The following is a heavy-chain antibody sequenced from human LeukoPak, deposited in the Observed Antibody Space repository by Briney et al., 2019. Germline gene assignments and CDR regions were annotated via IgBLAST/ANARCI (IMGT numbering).Heavy chain of an antibody. V-gene: IGHV4-61*02. CDR3: AREAPKGYYGSGSQGFDP. CDR1: GASISSGTYY. CDR2: IYTTGST. J-gene: IGHJ5*02. Sequence: SETLSLTCTVSGASISSGTYYWSWIRQPAGQGLEWIGRIYTTGSTNYNPSLKSRVTISVDTSKNQFSLKLSSVTAADTAVYYCAREAPKGYYGSGSQGFDPWGQGTLVTVSS. D-gene: IGHD3-10*01.